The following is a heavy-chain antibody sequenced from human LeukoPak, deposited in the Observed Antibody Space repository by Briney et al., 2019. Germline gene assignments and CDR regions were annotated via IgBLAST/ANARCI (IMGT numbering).Heavy chain of an antibody. CDR1: GNYW. CDR3: VSFYETY. CDR2: INSDGSWT. D-gene: IGHD2/OR15-2a*01. V-gene: IGHV3-74*01. Sequence: GGSLRLSCAASGNYWMHWVRQVPGKGLVWVSHINSDGSWTSYADSVKGRFTISKDNAKNTVYLQMDSLRAEDTAVYYCVSFYETYWGRGTLVTVSS. J-gene: IGHJ4*02.